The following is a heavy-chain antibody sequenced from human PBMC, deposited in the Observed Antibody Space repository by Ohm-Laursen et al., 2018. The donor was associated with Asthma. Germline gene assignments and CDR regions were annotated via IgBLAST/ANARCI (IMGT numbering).Heavy chain of an antibody. Sequence: TLSLTCTVSGGSISSGDYYWSWIRQPPGKGLEWIGYIYYSGSTYYNPSLKSRVTISVDTSKNQFSLKVKSVTAADTAVYYCARTPVAGTDWFDPWGQGTLVTVSS. D-gene: IGHD6-19*01. CDR2: IYYSGST. CDR3: ARTPVAGTDWFDP. V-gene: IGHV4-30-4*01. J-gene: IGHJ5*02. CDR1: GGSISSGDYY.